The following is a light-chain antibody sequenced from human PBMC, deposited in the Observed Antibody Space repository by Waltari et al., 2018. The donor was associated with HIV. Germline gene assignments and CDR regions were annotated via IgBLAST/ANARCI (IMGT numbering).Light chain of an antibody. CDR2: GAS. Sequence: EIVMTQSPATLSVSPGERATVACRASQTVSSSMAWYHQKPGQAPTLLIYGASTRATGIAASFSGSGSGTEFALTISSLQSEDFAVYYCQQYNDWPLTFGGGTRVELK. J-gene: IGKJ4*01. V-gene: IGKV3-15*01. CDR3: QQYNDWPLT. CDR1: QTVSSS.